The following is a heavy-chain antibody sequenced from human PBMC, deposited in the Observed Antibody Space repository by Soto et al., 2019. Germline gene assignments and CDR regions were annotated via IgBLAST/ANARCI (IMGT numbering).Heavy chain of an antibody. CDR2: IKQDGSEK. J-gene: IGHJ4*02. CDR1: GFTFSSYW. D-gene: IGHD3-10*01. Sequence: EVQLVESGGGLVQPGGSLRLSCAASGFTFSSYWMSWVRQDPGKGLEWVANIKQDGSEKYYVDSVKGRFTISRDNAKNSLYLQMNSLRAEDTAVYYCARASMVRGASYYFDYWGQGTLVTVSS. CDR3: ARASMVRGASYYFDY. V-gene: IGHV3-7*03.